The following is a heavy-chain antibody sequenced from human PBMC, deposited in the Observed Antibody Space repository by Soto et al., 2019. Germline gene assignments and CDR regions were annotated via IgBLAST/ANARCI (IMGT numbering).Heavy chain of an antibody. V-gene: IGHV3-74*03. CDR2: MTSDGRTT. CDR1: GFTFGNYW. J-gene: IGHJ4*02. Sequence: GGSLRLSCAASGFTFGNYWMHWVRQAPGKGPEWVSRMTSDGRTTQYADSVKGRFTVSRDNAKNTLDLQMNSLRAEDTAIYYCARAEADYWVPGTLVTVSS. CDR3: ARAEADY.